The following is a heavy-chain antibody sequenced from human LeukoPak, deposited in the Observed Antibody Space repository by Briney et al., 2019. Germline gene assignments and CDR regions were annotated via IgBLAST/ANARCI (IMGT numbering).Heavy chain of an antibody. CDR2: IKQDGSEK. CDR3: ARVAGTDAFDI. D-gene: IGHD6-13*01. Sequence: GGSLRLSCAASGFTFSSYAMSWVRQAPGKGLEWVANIKQDGSEKYYVDSVKGRFTISRDNAKNSLYLQMNSLRAEDTAVYYCARVAGTDAFDIWGQGTMVTVSS. V-gene: IGHV3-7*03. J-gene: IGHJ3*02. CDR1: GFTFSSYA.